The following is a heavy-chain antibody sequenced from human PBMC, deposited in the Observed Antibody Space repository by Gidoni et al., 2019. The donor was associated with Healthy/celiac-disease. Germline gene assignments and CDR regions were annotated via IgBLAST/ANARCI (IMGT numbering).Heavy chain of an antibody. V-gene: IGHV4-39*01. CDR3: ARRLRYFDWLPDDAFDI. D-gene: IGHD3-9*01. CDR2: IYYSGST. J-gene: IGHJ3*02. CDR1: GCSISSSSYY. Sequence: QLQLQESGPGLVKPSETLSLPCTVSGCSISSSSYYWGWIRQPPGKGLEWIGSIYYSGSTYYNPSLKSRVTISVDTSKNQFSLKLSSVTAADTAVYYCARRLRYFDWLPDDAFDIWGQGTMVTVSS.